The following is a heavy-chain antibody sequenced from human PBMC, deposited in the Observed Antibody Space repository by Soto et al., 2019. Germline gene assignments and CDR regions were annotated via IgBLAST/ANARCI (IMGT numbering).Heavy chain of an antibody. CDR3: AGGYHFVDY. J-gene: IGHJ4*02. CDR1: GFTFSTYA. CDR2: VSGSGGST. D-gene: IGHD5-12*01. Sequence: GSLRLSCAASGFTFSTYAMSWVRQAPGKGLEWVSAVSGSGGSTYYADSLKGRFTISRDNSKNTLYLQMNSLGDEDTAVYHCAGGYHFVDYWGQGTRVTVSS. V-gene: IGHV3-23*01.